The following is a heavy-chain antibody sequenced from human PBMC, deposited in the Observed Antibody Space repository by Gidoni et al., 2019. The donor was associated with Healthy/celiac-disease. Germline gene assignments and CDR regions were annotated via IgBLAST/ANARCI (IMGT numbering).Heavy chain of an antibody. CDR2: IYSSGGT. CDR3: ARHYSMWYSSSWYPVYGMDV. Sequence: QLQLQESGPGLVKPSETLSLTCTVSGGSISSSSYYWGWIRQPPGKGLEWIGSIYSSGGTYYNPSRKSRVTISVDTAKNQFSLKLSSVTAADTAVYYCARHYSMWYSSSWYPVYGMDVWGQGTTVTVSS. D-gene: IGHD6-13*01. J-gene: IGHJ6*02. V-gene: IGHV4-39*01. CDR1: GGSISSSSYY.